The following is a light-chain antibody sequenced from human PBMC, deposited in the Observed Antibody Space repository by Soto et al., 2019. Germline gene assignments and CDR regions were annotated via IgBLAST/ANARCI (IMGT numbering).Light chain of an antibody. CDR2: EVS. Sequence: QPALTQPASVSGSPGQSITISCTGTSSDVGGYNYVSWYQQHPGKAPKLMIYEVSNRPSGVSNRFSGSKSGNTASLTISGLQAEDEAHYYCSSYTSSSTRVFGGGTQLTVL. CDR3: SSYTSSSTRV. J-gene: IGLJ3*02. V-gene: IGLV2-14*01. CDR1: SSDVGGYNY.